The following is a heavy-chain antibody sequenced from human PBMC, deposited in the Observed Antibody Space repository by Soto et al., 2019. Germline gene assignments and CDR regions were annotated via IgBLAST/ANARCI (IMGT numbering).Heavy chain of an antibody. D-gene: IGHD1-26*01. CDR3: ARRGSGSYYDY. Sequence: EVQLLESGGGLVQPGGSLRLSCAASGFTFSSYAMRWVRQAPVKGLEWVSAISGSGDSTYYADSVKSRFTISRDNSKKTLYLQMNSLRAEDTAVYYCARRGSGSYYDYWGQGALVTVSS. V-gene: IGHV3-23*01. CDR1: GFTFSSYA. CDR2: ISGSGDST. J-gene: IGHJ4*02.